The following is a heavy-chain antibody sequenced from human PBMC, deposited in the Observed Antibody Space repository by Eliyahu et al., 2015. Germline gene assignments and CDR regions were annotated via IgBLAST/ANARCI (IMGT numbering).Heavy chain of an antibody. J-gene: IGHJ3*02. CDR3: ASVGSGLVVPAAHDAFDI. Sequence: QVQLQQWGAGLLKPSETLSLTCAVYGGSFSGYYWSWIRQPPGKGLEWIGEINHSGSTNHNPSLKSRVTISVDTSKNQFSLKLSSVTAADTAVYYCASVGSGLVVPAAHDAFDIWGQGTMVTVSS. D-gene: IGHD2-2*01. CDR2: INHSGST. V-gene: IGHV4-34*01. CDR1: GGSFSGYY.